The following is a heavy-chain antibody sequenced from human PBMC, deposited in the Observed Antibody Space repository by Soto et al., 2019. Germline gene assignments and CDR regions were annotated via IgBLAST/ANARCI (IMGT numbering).Heavy chain of an antibody. J-gene: IGHJ4*02. Sequence: XGSLRLSCAASGFTFSNFGMHWVRQAPGKGLEWVAVISYDETNKYYADSVKGRFTISRDNSKDALYLEMNSLSAEDTAVYYCAITRRDTLIAVAGPGFDYWGQGTLVTVSS. CDR2: ISYDETNK. CDR1: GFTFSNFG. CDR3: AITRRDTLIAVAGPGFDY. V-gene: IGHV3-30*03. D-gene: IGHD6-19*01.